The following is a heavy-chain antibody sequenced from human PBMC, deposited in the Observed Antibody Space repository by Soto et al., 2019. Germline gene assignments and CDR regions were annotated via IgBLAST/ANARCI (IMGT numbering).Heavy chain of an antibody. CDR1: GYTFTGYY. V-gene: IGHV1-2*04. D-gene: IGHD1-20*01. CDR3: ARGVRYNWNQFDY. J-gene: IGHJ4*02. Sequence: ASVKVSCKASGYTFTGYYMHWVRQAPGQGLEWMGWINPNSGGTNYAQKFQGWVTMTRDTSISTAYMELSRLRSDDTAVYYCARGVRYNWNQFDYWGQGTLVTVSS. CDR2: INPNSGGT.